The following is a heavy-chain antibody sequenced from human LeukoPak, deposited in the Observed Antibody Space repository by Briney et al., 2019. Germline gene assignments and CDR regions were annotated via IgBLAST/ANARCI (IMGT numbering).Heavy chain of an antibody. V-gene: IGHV3-74*01. D-gene: IGHD3-22*01. CDR2: NNSDGINT. Sequence: GGSLRLSCAASGFTFSNHWMHWVRQSPGKGLVWVSRNNSDGINTIYADSVKGRFTISRDNAKNTLNLQMNSLRAEDTAVYYCARDLGQYYDTSDNWFDPWGQGTLVTVSS. CDR1: GFTFSNHW. J-gene: IGHJ5*02. CDR3: ARDLGQYYDTSDNWFDP.